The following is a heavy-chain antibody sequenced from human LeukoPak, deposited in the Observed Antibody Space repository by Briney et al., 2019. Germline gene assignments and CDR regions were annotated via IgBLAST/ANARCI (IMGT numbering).Heavy chain of an antibody. D-gene: IGHD6-19*01. V-gene: IGHV3-23*01. CDR2: TSGSGRSI. CDR3: AKDMNSWRDGSGLGDYFDY. J-gene: IGHJ4*02. Sequence: HPGGSLRLSCAASGFTFSSYAMSWVRQAPGKGLEWVSGTSGSGRSIHYADSAKGRFTISRDNSKNTLYLQMNSLRADDTAVYYCAKDMNSWRDGSGLGDYFDYWGQGTLVTVSS. CDR1: GFTFSSYA.